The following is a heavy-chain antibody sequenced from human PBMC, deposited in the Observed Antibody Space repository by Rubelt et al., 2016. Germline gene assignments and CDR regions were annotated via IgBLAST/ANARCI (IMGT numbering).Heavy chain of an antibody. Sequence: LVESGGDLVKSGGSLRLSCEGSGFTFSSYGMHWVRQAPGKGLEWVAVISYDGSNKYYADSVKGRFTISRDNSKNTLYLQMNSLRAEDTAVYYCAKDGRIAFDLWGRGTLVTVSS. CDR3: AKDGRIAFDL. CDR1: GFTFSSYG. V-gene: IGHV3-30*18. D-gene: IGHD6-13*01. CDR2: ISYDGSNK. J-gene: IGHJ2*01.